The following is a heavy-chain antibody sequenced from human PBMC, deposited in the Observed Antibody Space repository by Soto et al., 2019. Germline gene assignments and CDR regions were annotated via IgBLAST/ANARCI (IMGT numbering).Heavy chain of an antibody. CDR2: ISAYNGST. CDR1: GYTFTSYG. J-gene: IGHJ6*02. D-gene: IGHD3-22*01. V-gene: IGHV1-18*04. Sequence: QVQLVQSGAEVKKRGASVKVSCKASGYTFTSYGISWVRQAPGQGLEWMGWISAYNGSTNYAQKLQGRVTMTTDTSTSIAYMELRSLRSDDTAVYYCARDGMIVVVITTPYYGMDVWGQGTTVTVSS. CDR3: ARDGMIVVVITTPYYGMDV.